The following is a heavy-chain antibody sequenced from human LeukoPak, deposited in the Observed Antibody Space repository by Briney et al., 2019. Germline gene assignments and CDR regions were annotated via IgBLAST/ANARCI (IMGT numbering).Heavy chain of an antibody. CDR1: GFTFSRYS. J-gene: IGHJ4*02. CDR3: ARAPTFSGWFDY. Sequence: GGSLRLSCAASGFTFSRYSMNWVRQAPGKGLEWVSSISSSSSYIYYADSVKGRFTISRDNAKNSLYLQMNSLRVEDTAVYYCARAPTFSGWFDYWGQGTLVTVSS. CDR2: ISSSSSYI. V-gene: IGHV3-21*01. D-gene: IGHD6-19*01.